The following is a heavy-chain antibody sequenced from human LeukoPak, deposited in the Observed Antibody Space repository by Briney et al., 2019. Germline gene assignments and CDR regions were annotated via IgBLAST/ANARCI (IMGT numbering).Heavy chain of an antibody. Sequence: GGSLRLSCAASGFTFSSHSMNWVRQAPGKGLEWVAVISYDGSNKYYADSVKGRFTISRDNSKNTLYVQMNSLRAEDTAVYYCARDGCSGEGGCAFDIWGQGTLVTVSS. CDR1: GFTFSSHS. CDR2: ISYDGSNK. CDR3: ARDGCSGEGGCAFDI. D-gene: IGHD2-15*01. J-gene: IGHJ4*02. V-gene: IGHV3-30-3*01.